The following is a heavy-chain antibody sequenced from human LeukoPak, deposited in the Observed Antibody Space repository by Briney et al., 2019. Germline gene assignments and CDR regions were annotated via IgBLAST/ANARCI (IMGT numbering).Heavy chain of an antibody. Sequence: KSSETLSLTCAVYGGSFSGYYWSWIRQPPGKGLEWIGEINHSGSTNNNPSLKSRVTISVDTSKNQFSLKLSSVTAADTAVYYCARGRGSSSIGYWGQGTLVTVSS. V-gene: IGHV4-34*01. J-gene: IGHJ4*02. CDR3: ARGRGSSSIGY. CDR1: GGSFSGYY. D-gene: IGHD1-26*01. CDR2: INHSGST.